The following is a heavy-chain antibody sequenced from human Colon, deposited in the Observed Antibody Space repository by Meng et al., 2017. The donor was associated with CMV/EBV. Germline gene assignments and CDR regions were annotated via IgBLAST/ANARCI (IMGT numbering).Heavy chain of an antibody. CDR1: GFTFSSYW. CDR3: ARRGVVVLAAIRTKLYYYYGMDV. D-gene: IGHD2-2*02. Sequence: GESLKISCAASGFTFSSYWMSWVRQAPGKGLEWVANIKQDGSEKYYVDSVKGRFTISRDNAKNSLYLQMNSLRAEDTAVYYCARRGVVVLAAIRTKLYYYYGMDVWGQGTTVTVSS. V-gene: IGHV3-7*01. CDR2: IKQDGSEK. J-gene: IGHJ6*02.